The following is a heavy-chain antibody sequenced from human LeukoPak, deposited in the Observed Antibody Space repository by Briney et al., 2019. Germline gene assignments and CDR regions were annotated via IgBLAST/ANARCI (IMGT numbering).Heavy chain of an antibody. D-gene: IGHD3-3*01. V-gene: IGHV3-30-3*01. CDR3: AVDYDYWSAFFSGSRMTPKR. J-gene: IGHJ4*02. CDR1: GFTFSSYA. CDR2: ISYDGGNK. Sequence: GGSLRLSCAASGFTFSSYAMHWVRQAPGKGLEWVAVISYDGGNKYYADSVKGRFTISRDNSKNTLYLQMNSLRVEDTAVYYCAVDYDYWSAFFSGSRMTPKRGGQGTLVTVSS.